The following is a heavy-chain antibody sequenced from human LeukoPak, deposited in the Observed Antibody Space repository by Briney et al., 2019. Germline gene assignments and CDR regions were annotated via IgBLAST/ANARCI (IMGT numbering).Heavy chain of an antibody. CDR1: GGSISSYY. CDR3: ARDRYGSESYYKSWFDP. Sequence: SETLSPTCTVSGGSISSYYWSWIRQPAAHGLESIGRSYTSGSTNYNPSLKTRVTMSVDTSKNQFSLRLSSVTAADTAVYYCARDRYGSESYYKSWFDPWGQGTLVTVSS. CDR2: SYTSGST. V-gene: IGHV4-4*07. J-gene: IGHJ5*02. D-gene: IGHD3-10*01.